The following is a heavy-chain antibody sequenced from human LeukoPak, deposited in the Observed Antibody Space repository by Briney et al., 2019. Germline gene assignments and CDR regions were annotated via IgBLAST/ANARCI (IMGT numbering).Heavy chain of an antibody. D-gene: IGHD2-21*01. J-gene: IGHJ5*02. CDR1: GYSFTDYY. Sequence: ASVKVSCKTPGYSFTDYYMHWARQAPGQGLEWMGWINPNSGGTSSAQKFQGRVTMTRDTSITTVYMEVSWLTSDDTAIYYCARADRLHGGPYLIGPWGQGTLVTVSS. CDR2: INPNSGGT. V-gene: IGHV1-2*02. CDR3: ARADRLHGGPYLIGP.